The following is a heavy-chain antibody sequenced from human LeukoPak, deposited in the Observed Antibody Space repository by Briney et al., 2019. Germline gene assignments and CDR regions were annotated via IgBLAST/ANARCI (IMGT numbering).Heavy chain of an antibody. CDR2: ISGSGGST. CDR3: AKDLYCSSTSCSAASDY. V-gene: IGHV3-23*01. Sequence: GGSLRLSCAASGFTFSTYAVNWVRQAPGKGLEWVSAISGSGGSTYYADSVKGRFTISRGNSKNTLHLQMNSLRAEDTAVYYCAKDLYCSSTSCSAASDYWGQGTLVTVSS. D-gene: IGHD2-2*01. J-gene: IGHJ4*02. CDR1: GFTFSTYA.